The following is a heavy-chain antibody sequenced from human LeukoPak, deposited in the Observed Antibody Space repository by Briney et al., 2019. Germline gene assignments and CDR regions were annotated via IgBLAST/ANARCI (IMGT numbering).Heavy chain of an antibody. Sequence: GGSLRLSCAASGFTFSDYYMSWIRQAPGKGLEWVSYISSSGSTIYYADSVKGRFTISRDIAKNSLYLQMNSLRAEDTAVYYCARAKDNYYDSSGYDRGFDYWGQGTLVTVSS. CDR3: ARAKDNYYDSSGYDRGFDY. J-gene: IGHJ4*02. D-gene: IGHD3-22*01. V-gene: IGHV3-11*01. CDR1: GFTFSDYY. CDR2: ISSSGSTI.